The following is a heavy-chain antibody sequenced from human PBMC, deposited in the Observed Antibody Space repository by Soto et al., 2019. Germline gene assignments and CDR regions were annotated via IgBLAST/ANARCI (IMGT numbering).Heavy chain of an antibody. CDR1: GDSVSSNSAA. D-gene: IGHD6-13*01. Sequence: SQTLSLTCAISGDSVSSNSAAWNWIRQSPSRGLEWLGRTYYRSKWYNDYAVSVKSRITINPDTSKNQFSLQLNSVTPEDTAVYYCARGGRYSSSWYRYYYYYMDVWGKGTTVTVSS. J-gene: IGHJ6*03. V-gene: IGHV6-1*01. CDR2: TYYRSKWYN. CDR3: ARGGRYSSSWYRYYYYYMDV.